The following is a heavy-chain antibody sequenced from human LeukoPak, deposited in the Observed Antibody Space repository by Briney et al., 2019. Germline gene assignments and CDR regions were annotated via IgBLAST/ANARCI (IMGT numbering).Heavy chain of an antibody. D-gene: IGHD3-9*01. CDR2: IYTSGST. Sequence: PSETLSLTCTVSGGSISSYYWSWIRQPAGKGLEWIGRIYTSGSTNYNPSLKSRVTMSVDTSKNQFSLKLSSVIAADTAVYYCARETKYDILTGFARDAFDIWGQGTMVTVSS. J-gene: IGHJ3*02. V-gene: IGHV4-4*07. CDR1: GGSISSYY. CDR3: ARETKYDILTGFARDAFDI.